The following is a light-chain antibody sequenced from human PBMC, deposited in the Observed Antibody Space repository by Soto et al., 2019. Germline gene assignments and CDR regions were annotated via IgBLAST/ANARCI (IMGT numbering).Light chain of an antibody. CDR1: QSVLYSSNNKNY. V-gene: IGKV4-1*01. Sequence: DIVMTQSPDSLAVSLGERATINCKSSQSVLYSSNNKNYLAWYQQKPGQPPKLLIYWASTRESGVPDRFSGSGSGTDFTLTISSLQAEDVAVYYCQQYDSTRTCGGGTKG. CDR2: WAS. J-gene: IGKJ4*01. CDR3: QQYDSTRT.